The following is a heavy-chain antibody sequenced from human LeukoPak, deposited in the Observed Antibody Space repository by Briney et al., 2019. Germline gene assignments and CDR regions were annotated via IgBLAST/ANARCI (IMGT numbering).Heavy chain of an antibody. CDR2: ISSHSRDI. Sequence: PGGSLRPSCAASGFTFNTYSMNWVRQAPGKGPEWVSSISSHSRDIYYADSVKGRFTISRDNAKNSLHLQMNSLRAEDTAVYYCARDDRDISSFRFDYWGHGILVTVSS. J-gene: IGHJ4*01. CDR1: GFTFNTYS. D-gene: IGHD6-6*01. CDR3: ARDDRDISSFRFDY. V-gene: IGHV3-21*01.